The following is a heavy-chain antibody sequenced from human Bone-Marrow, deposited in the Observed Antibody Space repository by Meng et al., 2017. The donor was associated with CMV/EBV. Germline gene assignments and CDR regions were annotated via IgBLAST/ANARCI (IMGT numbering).Heavy chain of an antibody. CDR1: RGSISDYY. Sequence: SETLSLTCTVSRGSISDYYWTWIRQPPGKGLEWIGYIYHSGSTNYHPSLKSRLTISVDKSKNQFSLKLGSVNAADTALYYCARVGPTGPGFYFDYWGQGTLVTVSS. J-gene: IGHJ4*02. CDR3: ARVGPTGPGFYFDY. D-gene: IGHD1-26*01. CDR2: IYHSGST. V-gene: IGHV4-59*01.